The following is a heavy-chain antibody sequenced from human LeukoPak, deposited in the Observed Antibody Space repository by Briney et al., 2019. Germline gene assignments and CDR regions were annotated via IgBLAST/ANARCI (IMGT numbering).Heavy chain of an antibody. Sequence: SETLSLTCTVSGGSISSSYWSWIRQPPGKGLEWIGYIYYSGSTNYNPSLKSRVTISVDTSKNQFSLKLSSVTAADTAVYYCARWWSGYYSTYYYYYMDVWGKGTTVTVSS. D-gene: IGHD3-3*01. J-gene: IGHJ6*03. CDR3: ARWWSGYYSTYYYYYMDV. CDR1: GGSISSSY. V-gene: IGHV4-59*01. CDR2: IYYSGST.